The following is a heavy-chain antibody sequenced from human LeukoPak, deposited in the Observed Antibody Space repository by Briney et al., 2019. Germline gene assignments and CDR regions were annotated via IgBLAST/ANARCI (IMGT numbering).Heavy chain of an antibody. Sequence: SQTLSLTCAISGDSVSTNSGDWNWIRQSPSRGLGWLGRTYDKSNWYNDYAVSVKSRITINPDTSKNQFSLQLNSVTPEDTAVYYCARGWLQSGFDYWGQGTLVTVSS. CDR1: GDSVSTNSGD. D-gene: IGHD5-24*01. CDR3: ARGWLQSGFDY. J-gene: IGHJ4*02. CDR2: TYDKSNWYN. V-gene: IGHV6-1*01.